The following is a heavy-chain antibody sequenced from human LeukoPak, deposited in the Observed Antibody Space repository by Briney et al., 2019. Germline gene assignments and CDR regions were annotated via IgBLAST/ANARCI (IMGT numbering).Heavy chain of an antibody. CDR3: ARGSPKWNWFDP. J-gene: IGHJ5*02. CDR2: IYYSGST. CDR1: GGSISSSSYY. D-gene: IGHD1-26*01. V-gene: IGHV4-39*07. Sequence: SETLSLTCTVSGGSISSSSYYWGWIRQPPGKGLEWIGSIYYSGSTYYNPSLKSRVTISVDTSKNQFSLKLSSVTAADTAVYYCARGSPKWNWFDPWGQGTPVTVSS.